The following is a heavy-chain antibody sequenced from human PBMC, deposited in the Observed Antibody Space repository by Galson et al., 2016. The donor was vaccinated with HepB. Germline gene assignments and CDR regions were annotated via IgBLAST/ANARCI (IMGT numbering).Heavy chain of an antibody. CDR1: GFTFRNSW. D-gene: IGHD4/OR15-4a*01. V-gene: IGHV3-7*05. CDR3: ARDPAYGALGY. J-gene: IGHJ4*02. CDR2: INKDGSQI. Sequence: SLRLSCAASGFTFRNSWMSWVRQAPGRGLEWVADINKDGSQILFADSLKGRFTISRDNAKSSVFLQMNSLKAEDSAVYYCARDPAYGALGYWGQGTLVTVSS.